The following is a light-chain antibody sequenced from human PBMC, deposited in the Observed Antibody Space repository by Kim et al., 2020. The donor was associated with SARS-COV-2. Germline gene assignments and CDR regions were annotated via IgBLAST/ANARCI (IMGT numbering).Light chain of an antibody. Sequence: DIQMTQSPSSVSASVGDRVSITCRASHDISNWLAWYQQRPGKAPKLLIFGASRLQSAVPSRFSGSGSGTNFTLTISRLQPDDFATYYCQQYSAYPPTFGQGTKVDIK. CDR2: GAS. CDR1: HDISNW. CDR3: QQYSAYPPT. J-gene: IGKJ1*01. V-gene: IGKV1D-12*01.